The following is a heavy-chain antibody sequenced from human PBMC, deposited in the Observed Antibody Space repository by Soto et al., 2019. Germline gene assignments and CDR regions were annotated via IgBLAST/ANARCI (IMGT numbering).Heavy chain of an antibody. V-gene: IGHV1-18*01. J-gene: IGHJ6*02. CDR2: ISAYNGNT. CDR1: GYTFTSYG. CDR3: ARDKDRQHLGGNYYYAIDV. Sequence: SVKVSCKASGYTFTSYGISWVRQAPGQGLEWMGWISAYNGNTNYAQKLQGRVTMTTDTSTSTAYMELRSLRSDDTAVYYCARDKDRQHLGGNYYYAIDVWGQGTTVTVSS.